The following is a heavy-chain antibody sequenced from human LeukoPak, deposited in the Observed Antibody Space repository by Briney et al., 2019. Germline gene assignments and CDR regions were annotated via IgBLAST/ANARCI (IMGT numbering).Heavy chain of an antibody. D-gene: IGHD2-2*01. Sequence: PGGSLRLSCAASGFTFDDYAMHWVRQAPGKGLEWVSGISWDGGSIGYADSVKGRFTMSRDNAKNVLYLQMNSLSPEDTALYYCAKSEASSKSYLMDVWGQGTTVTVSS. CDR1: GFTFDDYA. V-gene: IGHV3-9*01. CDR2: ISWDGGSI. J-gene: IGHJ6*02. CDR3: AKSEASSKSYLMDV.